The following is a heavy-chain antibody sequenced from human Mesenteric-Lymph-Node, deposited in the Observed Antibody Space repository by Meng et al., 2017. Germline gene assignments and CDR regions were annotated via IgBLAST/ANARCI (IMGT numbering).Heavy chain of an antibody. V-gene: IGHV1-69*04. J-gene: IGHJ6*02. D-gene: IGHD3-10*01. CDR2: IIPILGIA. CDR1: GYTFTSYG. CDR3: ARDNPKYINYYGSGSYQTYGMDV. Sequence: SVKVSCKASGYTFTSYGISWVRQAPGQGLEWMGRIIPILGIANYAQKFQGRVTITADKSTSTAYMELSSLRSEDTAVYYCARDNPKYINYYGSGSYQTYGMDVWGQGTTVTVSS.